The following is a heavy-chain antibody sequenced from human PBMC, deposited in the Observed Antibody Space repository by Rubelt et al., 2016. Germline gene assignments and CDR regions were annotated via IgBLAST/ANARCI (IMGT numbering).Heavy chain of an antibody. CDR1: GGSISSYY. CDR2: IYYSGST. CDR3: ARAPGVAGTAYYFDY. Sequence: QVQLQESGPGLVKPSETLSLTCTVSGGSISSYYWSWIRQPPGKGLEWIGYIYYSGSTNYHPSLKSRVTISIDTSKNQFSLKRSSVTAADTAVYYCARAPGVAGTAYYFDYWGQGTLVTVSS. V-gene: IGHV4-59*01. D-gene: IGHD6-19*01. J-gene: IGHJ4*02.